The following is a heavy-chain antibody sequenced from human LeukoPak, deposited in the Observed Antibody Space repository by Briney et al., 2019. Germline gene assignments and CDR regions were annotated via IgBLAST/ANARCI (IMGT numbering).Heavy chain of an antibody. Sequence: AGSLRLSCAASGFTVSSNYMSWVRQAPGEGLEWVSIIYSDGSKYYADSVKGRFTISRANPKNTLYLQVNSLRAEDTAVYYCARIGGAAAGHFDYWGEGTLVTVSS. D-gene: IGHD6-13*01. CDR3: ARIGGAAAGHFDY. CDR2: IYSDGSK. CDR1: GFTVSSNY. J-gene: IGHJ4*02. V-gene: IGHV3-53*01.